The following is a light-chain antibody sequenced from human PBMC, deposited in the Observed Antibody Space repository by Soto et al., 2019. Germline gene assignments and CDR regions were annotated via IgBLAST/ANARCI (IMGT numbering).Light chain of an antibody. Sequence: QSVLTQPPYASGSPGQSVTISCAGTSSDVGGYNYVSWYQQYPGKVPKLMIYEVSERPSGVPDRFSGSKSGTSASLAIAGLQAEDEADYYCQSYDSSLSGYVFGTGTKVTVL. CDR3: QSYDSSLSGYV. J-gene: IGLJ1*01. CDR2: EVS. V-gene: IGLV2-8*01. CDR1: SSDVGGYNY.